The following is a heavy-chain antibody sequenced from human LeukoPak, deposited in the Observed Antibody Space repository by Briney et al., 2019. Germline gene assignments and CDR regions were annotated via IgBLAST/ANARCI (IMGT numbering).Heavy chain of an antibody. CDR1: GGTFSSYA. Sequence: ASVKVSCKASGGTFSSYAISWVRQAPGQGLEWMGWMNPNSGNTGYAQKFQGRVTMTRNTSISTAYMELSSLRSEDTAVYYCARGMNGGYFDYWGQGTLVTVSS. D-gene: IGHD1-1*01. V-gene: IGHV1-8*02. J-gene: IGHJ4*02. CDR2: MNPNSGNT. CDR3: ARGMNGGYFDY.